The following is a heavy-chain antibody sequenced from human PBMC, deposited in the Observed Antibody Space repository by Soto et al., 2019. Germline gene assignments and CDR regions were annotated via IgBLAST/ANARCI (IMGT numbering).Heavy chain of an antibody. CDR2: VSLSGTT. J-gene: IGHJ4*02. D-gene: IGHD2-8*02. CDR1: GASITSSSY. CDR3: ARGMTPPGAPAWYYFDS. Sequence: QVQLQESGPGLMKPSETLSLTCTVSGASITSSSYWSWIRQPAGKGLEWIGRVSLSGTTNYNPSRRSRVTMSADVSKNESSVRLTSVTAADPALFYCARGMTPPGAPAWYYFDSCCQGTLVTVSS. V-gene: IGHV4-4*07.